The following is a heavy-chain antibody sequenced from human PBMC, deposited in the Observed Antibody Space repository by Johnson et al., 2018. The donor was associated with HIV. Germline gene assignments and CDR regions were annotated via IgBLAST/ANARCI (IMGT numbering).Heavy chain of an antibody. V-gene: IGHV3-9*01. J-gene: IGHJ3*02. D-gene: IGHD6-6*01. CDR2: ISWNSGSI. CDR3: ARDPIAARRAFDI. Sequence: VQLVESGGGLVQPGRSLRLSCAASGFTFDDYAMHWVRQAPGKGLEWVSGISWNSGSIGYADSVKGRFTISRDNAKNSLYLQMNSLRAEDTAVYYCARDPIAARRAFDIWGQGTMVTVSS. CDR1: GFTFDDYA.